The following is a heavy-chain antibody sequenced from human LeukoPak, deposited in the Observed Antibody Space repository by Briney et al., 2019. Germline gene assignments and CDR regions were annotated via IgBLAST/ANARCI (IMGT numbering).Heavy chain of an antibody. CDR1: GFTFDDYG. J-gene: IGHJ4*02. V-gene: IGHV3-20*04. D-gene: IGHD5-18*01. CDR2: INWNGGST. Sequence: GGSLRLSCAASGFTFDDYGMSWVRQAPGKGLEWVSGINWNGGSTGYADSVKGRFTISRDNAKTSLYLQMNSLRAEDTAVYYCARDLSGITGYTYGRGIDYWGQGTLVTVSS. CDR3: ARDLSGITGYTYGRGIDY.